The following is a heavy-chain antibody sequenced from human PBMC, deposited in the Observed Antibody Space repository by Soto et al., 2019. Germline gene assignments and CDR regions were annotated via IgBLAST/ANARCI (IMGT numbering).Heavy chain of an antibody. V-gene: IGHV3-23*01. Sequence: DVQLLESGGHLIQPGGSLRLSCAASGLTFSSYAMSWVRQTPGKGLEWVSSVSAGGDMTYYSDSVKGRFTISRDTSNNVLFLQINSLRIEVTALYYCSRGDRGGSGSPASYYYSGLDVWGKGTTFTV. J-gene: IGHJ6*04. CDR2: VSAGGDMT. D-gene: IGHD2-15*01. CDR3: SRGDRGGSGSPASYYYSGLDV. CDR1: GLTFSSYA.